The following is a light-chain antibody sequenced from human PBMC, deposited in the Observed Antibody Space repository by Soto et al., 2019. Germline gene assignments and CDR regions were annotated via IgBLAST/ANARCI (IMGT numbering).Light chain of an antibody. CDR1: SSDVGAYDF. V-gene: IGLV2-14*03. CDR2: EVS. Sequence: QSVLTQPASVSGSPGQSITISCTGTSSDVGAYDFVSWYQQHPDKAPKLMIYEVSNRPSGVSHRLSGSKSVNTATLTISGLQAEDEADYYCSSYTTSTTRVFGNGTKVTVL. CDR3: SSYTTSTTRV. J-gene: IGLJ1*01.